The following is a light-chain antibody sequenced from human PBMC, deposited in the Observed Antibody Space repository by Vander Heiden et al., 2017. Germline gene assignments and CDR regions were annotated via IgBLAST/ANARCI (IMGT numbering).Light chain of an antibody. CDR2: AAS. CDR1: QSISSY. CDR3: QQSYSTPQT. Sequence: DIQMTQSPSSLSASVGDRVTITCRASQSISSYLNWYQQKPGKAPKLLIYAASSVQSGVPSRFSGSGSATDFTLTISMLHPEDFATYYCQQSYSTPQTFGQGTKLEIK. J-gene: IGKJ2*01. V-gene: IGKV1-39*01.